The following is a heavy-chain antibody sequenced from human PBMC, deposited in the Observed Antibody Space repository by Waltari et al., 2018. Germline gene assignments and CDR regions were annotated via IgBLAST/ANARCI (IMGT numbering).Heavy chain of an antibody. Sequence: QVQLVQSGAEVKKPGSSVKVSCKASGGTFSSYPISWVPPAPGQGLEWMGGSIPSCGTANYAQKFQGRVTITADESTSTAYMELSSLRSEDTAVYYCARGRLPHRRALDFDPWGQGTLVTVSS. J-gene: IGHJ5*02. CDR3: ARGRLPHRRALDFDP. CDR1: GGTFSSYP. V-gene: IGHV1-69*01. CDR2: SIPSCGTA.